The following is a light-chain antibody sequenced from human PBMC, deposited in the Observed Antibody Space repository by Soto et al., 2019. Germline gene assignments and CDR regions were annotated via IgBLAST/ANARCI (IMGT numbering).Light chain of an antibody. Sequence: EIVLTQSPATLSLSPGERATLSCRASQSVRSSLAWYQQQPGQAPRLLIYDASNRATGIPARFSGSGSGTDFTLTISSLAPKDFAVYYCQQRFNWPGTFGQGTKVDIK. V-gene: IGKV3-11*01. CDR2: DAS. J-gene: IGKJ1*01. CDR3: QQRFNWPGT. CDR1: QSVRSS.